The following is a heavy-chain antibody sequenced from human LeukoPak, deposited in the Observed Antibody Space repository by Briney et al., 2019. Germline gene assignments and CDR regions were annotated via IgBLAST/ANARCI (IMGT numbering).Heavy chain of an antibody. V-gene: IGHV1-2*06. J-gene: IGHJ4*02. CDR1: GYTFTGYY. Sequence: GASVKVSCKASGYTFTGYYMHWVRQAPGQGLEWMGRINPNSGGTNYAQKFQGRVTMTRDTSISTAYMELSSLRSEDTAVYYCARGRNYYVSGSYRLLGYWGQGTLVTVSS. CDR3: ARGRNYYVSGSYRLLGY. D-gene: IGHD3-10*01. CDR2: INPNSGGT.